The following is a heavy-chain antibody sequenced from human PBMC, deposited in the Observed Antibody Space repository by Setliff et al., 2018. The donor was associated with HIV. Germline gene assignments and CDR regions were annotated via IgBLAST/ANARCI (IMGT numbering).Heavy chain of an antibody. CDR2: IYHSGST. J-gene: IGHJ5*02. CDR3: SSIAAYYYGSGSLGNWFDP. V-gene: IGHV4-4*02. CDR1: GGSISSNW. Sequence: SETLSLTCAVSGGSISSNWWSWVRQSPGKGLEWIGEIYHSGSTHYNPSLQSRVTISVDTSKNQFSLKVSSVTAADTAVYYCSSIAAYYYGSGSLGNWFDPWGQGTLVTVSS. D-gene: IGHD3-10*01.